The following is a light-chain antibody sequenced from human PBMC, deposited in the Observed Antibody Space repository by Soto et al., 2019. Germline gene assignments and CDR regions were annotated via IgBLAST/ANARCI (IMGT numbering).Light chain of an antibody. Sequence: EIVLTQSPVTLSLSPGERATLSCRASQSVSSFLAWYQHKPGQAPRLLIHDASHRATGIPARFSGSGSGTDFTLTISGLEPEDFAVYYCQQRSDWSSITFGQGTRLEMK. CDR3: QQRSDWSSIT. CDR2: DAS. V-gene: IGKV3-11*01. CDR1: QSVSSF. J-gene: IGKJ5*01.